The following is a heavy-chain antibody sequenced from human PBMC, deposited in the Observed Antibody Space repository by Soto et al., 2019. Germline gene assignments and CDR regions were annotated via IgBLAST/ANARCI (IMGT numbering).Heavy chain of an antibody. D-gene: IGHD1-20*01. Sequence: GGSLRLSCAASGFTFSSYAMHWVRQAPGKGLEWVSYISSSSSTIYYADSVKGRFTISRDNAKNSLYLQMNSLRDEDTAVYYWVRDLNGTPTGGYFDLWGGGTLFTVSS. CDR1: GFTFSSYA. V-gene: IGHV3-48*02. CDR3: VRDLNGTPTGGYFDL. J-gene: IGHJ2*01. CDR2: ISSSSSTI.